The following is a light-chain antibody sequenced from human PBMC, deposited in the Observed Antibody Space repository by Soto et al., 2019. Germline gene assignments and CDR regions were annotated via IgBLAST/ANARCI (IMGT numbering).Light chain of an antibody. Sequence: DIQMTQSPSTLSASVGDRVTITCRASQTISSWLAWYQQLPGKAPKLLIYDAYTLETGVPSRFSGSESGTDFTLTISSLQADDFATYYCQHYNSYSRTFGQGTKVDIK. CDR2: DAY. CDR1: QTISSW. V-gene: IGKV1-5*01. J-gene: IGKJ1*01. CDR3: QHYNSYSRT.